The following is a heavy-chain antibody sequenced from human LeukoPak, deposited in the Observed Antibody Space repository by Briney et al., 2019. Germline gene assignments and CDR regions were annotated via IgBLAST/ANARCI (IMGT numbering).Heavy chain of an antibody. Sequence: PGRSLRLSCAASGFTFSSYAMHWVRQAPGKGLEWVAVISYDGSNKYYADSVKGRFTISRDNSKNTLYLQMNSLRAEDTAVYYCARGPTRANSTDYWGQGALVTVSS. CDR2: ISYDGSNK. CDR1: GFTFSSYA. D-gene: IGHD2/OR15-2a*01. V-gene: IGHV3-30-3*01. J-gene: IGHJ4*02. CDR3: ARGPTRANSTDY.